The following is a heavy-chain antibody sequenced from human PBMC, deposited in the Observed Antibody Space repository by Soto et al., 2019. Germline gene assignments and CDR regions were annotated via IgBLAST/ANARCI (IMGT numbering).Heavy chain of an antibody. CDR3: ARATTRGYSYGYTDY. D-gene: IGHD5-18*01. J-gene: IGHJ4*02. CDR1: GFTFSSYA. CDR2: ISYDGSNK. Sequence: GGSLRLSCAASGFTFSSYAMHWVRQAPGKGLEWVAVISYDGSNKYYADSVKGRFTISRDNSKNTLYLQMNSLRAEDTAVYYCARATTRGYSYGYTDYWGQGTLVTVSS. V-gene: IGHV3-30-3*01.